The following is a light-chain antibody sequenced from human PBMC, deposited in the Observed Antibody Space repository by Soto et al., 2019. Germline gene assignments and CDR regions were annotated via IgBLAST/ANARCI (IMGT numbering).Light chain of an antibody. J-gene: IGLJ2*01. Sequence: QSVLTQPASVSGSPGQSITISCTGTSSDIGTYKYVSWSQHHPGKAPKLIIFEVSNRPSGISVRFSGFKSANTAYLTISGVQPEDEADYHCSSYTTIKTVVFGGGTKVTVL. CDR2: EVS. CDR1: SSDIGTYKY. V-gene: IGLV2-14*01. CDR3: SSYTTIKTVV.